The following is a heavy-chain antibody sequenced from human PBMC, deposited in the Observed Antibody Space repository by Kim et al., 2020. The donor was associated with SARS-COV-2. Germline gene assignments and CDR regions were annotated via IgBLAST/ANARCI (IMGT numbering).Heavy chain of an antibody. V-gene: IGHV3-21*01. CDR3: ANFDDSSGISGY. Sequence: YADSVKGRFTISRDNAKTSLYLQMNSLRAEDTAVYYCANFDDSSGISGYWGQGTLVTVSS. D-gene: IGHD3-22*01. J-gene: IGHJ4*02.